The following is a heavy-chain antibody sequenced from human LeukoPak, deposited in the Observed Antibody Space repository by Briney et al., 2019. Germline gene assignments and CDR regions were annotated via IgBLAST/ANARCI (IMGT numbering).Heavy chain of an antibody. CDR3: ARDEHYYDSSGYSNWFDP. CDR2: IKQDGSEK. V-gene: IGHV3-7*01. D-gene: IGHD3-22*01. Sequence: PGGSLRLSCAASGFTFGSYWMSWVRQAPGKGLEWVANIKQDGSEKYYVDSVKGRFTISRDNAKNSLYLQMNSLRAEDTAVYYCARDEHYYDSSGYSNWFDPWGQGTLVTVSS. J-gene: IGHJ5*02. CDR1: GFTFGSYW.